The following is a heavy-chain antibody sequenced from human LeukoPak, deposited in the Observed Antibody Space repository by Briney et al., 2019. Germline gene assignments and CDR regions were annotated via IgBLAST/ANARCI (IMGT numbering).Heavy chain of an antibody. CDR1: GFTFDDHG. D-gene: IGHD3-3*01. Sequence: GGSLRLSCAASGFTFDDHGMHWVRQAPGKGLEWVSGISWSSGIIGYADSVKGRFTISRDNAKNSLYLQMDSLRAEDAALYYCAKDTGRPTDAITMEDNAFDIWGQGTMVTVSS. CDR2: ISWSSGII. V-gene: IGHV3-9*01. CDR3: AKDTGRPTDAITMEDNAFDI. J-gene: IGHJ3*02.